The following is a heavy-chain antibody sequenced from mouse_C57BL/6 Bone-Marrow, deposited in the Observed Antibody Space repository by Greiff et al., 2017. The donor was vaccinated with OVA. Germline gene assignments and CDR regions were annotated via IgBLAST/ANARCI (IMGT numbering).Heavy chain of an antibody. J-gene: IGHJ2*01. CDR1: GYTFTSYW. Sequence: QVQLQQPGAELVMPGASVKLSCKASGYTFTSYWMHWVKQRPGQGLEWIGEIDPSDSYTNYNQKFKGKSTFTVDKSSSTAYMQLSSLTSEDSAVYYCARSLFDYWGQGTTLTVSA. CDR3: ARSLFDY. V-gene: IGHV1-69*01. CDR2: IDPSDSYT.